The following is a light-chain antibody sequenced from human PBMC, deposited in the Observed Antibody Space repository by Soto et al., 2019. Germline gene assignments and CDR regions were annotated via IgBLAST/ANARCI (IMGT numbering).Light chain of an antibody. J-gene: IGKJ1*01. CDR1: QSLRSS. CDR2: YAS. V-gene: IGKV3-15*01. Sequence: ETMMTQSPDTLSVSLGERATLSCRASQSLRSSIAWYQQNPGQAPRLLIYYASTRAAGIPARFSGCGSVTDFTLTISGLQSVDVPVYYCQQYNNWPQTFGQGTKVEIK. CDR3: QQYNNWPQT.